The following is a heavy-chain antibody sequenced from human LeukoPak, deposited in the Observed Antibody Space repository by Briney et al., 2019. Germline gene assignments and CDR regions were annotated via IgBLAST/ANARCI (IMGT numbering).Heavy chain of an antibody. V-gene: IGHV1-18*01. CDR1: GYTFTSYG. CDR3: AREAITIFGVSPMEPNYFDP. CDR2: ISAYNGNT. D-gene: IGHD3-3*01. J-gene: IGHJ5*02. Sequence: GASVKVSCKASGYTFTSYGISWVRQAPGQGLEWMGWISAYNGNTNYAQKLQGRVTMTTDTSTSTAYMELRSLRSDDTAVYYCAREAITIFGVSPMEPNYFDPWGQGTLVTVSS.